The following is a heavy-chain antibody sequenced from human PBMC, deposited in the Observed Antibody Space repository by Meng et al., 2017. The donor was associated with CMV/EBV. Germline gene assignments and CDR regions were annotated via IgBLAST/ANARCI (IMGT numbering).Heavy chain of an antibody. J-gene: IGHJ4*02. V-gene: IGHV4-39*07. CDR1: GGSITSGTYF. CDR3: ARLVVVPDYINYFEY. CDR2: INYSGTT. D-gene: IGHD2-2*01. Sequence: SETLSLTCTVSGGSITSGTYFWVWVRQPPGKGLEWIGSINYSGTTYYKSSFKSRGTISIDTSKNQFSLKVTSVTAADTAVYYCARLVVVPDYINYFEYWGQGTLVTVSS.